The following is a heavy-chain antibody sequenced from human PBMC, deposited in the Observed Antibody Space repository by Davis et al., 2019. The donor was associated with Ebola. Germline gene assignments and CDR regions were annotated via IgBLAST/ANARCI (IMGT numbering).Heavy chain of an antibody. CDR3: ARTDYDILFYGMDV. J-gene: IGHJ6*02. CDR2: IYSGGSI. D-gene: IGHD3-9*01. CDR1: GFTVSSNY. Sequence: GESLKISCAASGFTVSSNYMSWVRQSVGKGLEWVSVIYSGGSIYYADSVKGRFTISRDNSKNTLYLQMNSLRAEDTAVYYCARTDYDILFYGMDVWGQGTTVTVSS. V-gene: IGHV3-66*01.